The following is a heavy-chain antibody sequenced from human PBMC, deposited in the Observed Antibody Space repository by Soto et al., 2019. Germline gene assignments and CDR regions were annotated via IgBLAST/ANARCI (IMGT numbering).Heavy chain of an antibody. Sequence: SVNVSCKTSGGTFSSYAISWVRPAPGQGLELMGGIIPIFGTANYAQKFQGRVTITADESTSTAYMELSSLRSEDTAVYYCARDLWYCSGGSGYAEDYYWGQGTLVTVSS. CDR2: IIPIFGTA. CDR1: GGTFSSYA. CDR3: ARDLWYCSGGSGYAEDYY. V-gene: IGHV1-69*13. J-gene: IGHJ4*01. D-gene: IGHD2-15*01.